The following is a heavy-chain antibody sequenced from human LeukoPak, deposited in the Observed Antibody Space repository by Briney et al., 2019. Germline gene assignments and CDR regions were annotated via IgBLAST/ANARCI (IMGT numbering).Heavy chain of an antibody. CDR3: ARPVTGTYAPLEY. CDR1: GFTFSNYW. CDR2: INSDGSSA. Sequence: GGSLRLSCAASGFTFSNYWMHWVRQAPGKGLVYASRINSDGSSANYADSVQGRFTISRDNAKNTLYLEMSSLRADDTAVYYCARPVTGTYAPLEYWGQGTLVTVSS. V-gene: IGHV3-74*01. D-gene: IGHD1-1*01. J-gene: IGHJ4*02.